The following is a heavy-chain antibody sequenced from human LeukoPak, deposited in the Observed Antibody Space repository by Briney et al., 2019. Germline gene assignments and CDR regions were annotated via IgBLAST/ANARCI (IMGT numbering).Heavy chain of an antibody. CDR1: GFTFSSCS. D-gene: IGHD1-14*01. Sequence: GGSLRLSCAASGFTFSSCSMNWVRQAPGKGLEWVSSISSSSSYIYYADSVKGRFTISRDNAKNSLYLQMNSLRAEDTAVYYCARDHHRRNKDYWGQGTLVTVSS. J-gene: IGHJ4*02. CDR2: ISSSSSYI. V-gene: IGHV3-21*01. CDR3: ARDHHRRNKDY.